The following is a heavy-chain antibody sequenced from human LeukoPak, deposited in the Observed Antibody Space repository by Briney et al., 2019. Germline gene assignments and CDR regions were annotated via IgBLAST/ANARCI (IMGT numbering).Heavy chain of an antibody. Sequence: GGSLSLSCTASGFSFSSYWMHWVRQAPGKGLVWVSRINSAGISTNYADSVKGRFTISSDNAKNTLYLQMNSLRAEDTAIYYCGRDIATAVDYWGLGTLVTVSS. D-gene: IGHD6-13*01. CDR2: INSAGIST. CDR3: GRDIATAVDY. J-gene: IGHJ4*02. CDR1: GFSFSSYW. V-gene: IGHV3-74*01.